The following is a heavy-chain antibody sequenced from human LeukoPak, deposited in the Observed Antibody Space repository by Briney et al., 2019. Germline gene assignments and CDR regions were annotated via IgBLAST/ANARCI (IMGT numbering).Heavy chain of an antibody. CDR2: ISGSGGST. CDR3: ARDLKLRLGELSFILPRYAFDI. CDR1: GFTFSSDA. D-gene: IGHD3-16*02. V-gene: IGHV3-23*01. J-gene: IGHJ3*02. Sequence: PGGSLRLSCAASGFTFSSDAMSWVRQAPGKGLEWVSAISGSGGSTYYADSVKGRFTISRDNAKNSLYLQMNSLRAEDTAVYYCARDLKLRLGELSFILPRYAFDIWGQGTMVTVSS.